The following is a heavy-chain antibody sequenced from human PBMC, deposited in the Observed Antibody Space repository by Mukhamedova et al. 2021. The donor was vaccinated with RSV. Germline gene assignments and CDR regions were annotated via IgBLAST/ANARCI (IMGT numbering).Heavy chain of an antibody. D-gene: IGHD4-23*01. CDR3: AKDLGGWGLTNTDRAFDI. Sequence: VKGRFSISRDNSKNTLYLQMDSLRAEDTALYYCAKDLGGWGLTNTDRAFDIWGQGTMVTVSS. J-gene: IGHJ3*02. V-gene: IGHV3-23*01.